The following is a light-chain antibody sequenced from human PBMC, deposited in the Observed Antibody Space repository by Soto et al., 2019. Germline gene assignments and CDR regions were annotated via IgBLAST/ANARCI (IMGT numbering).Light chain of an antibody. J-gene: IGKJ1*01. CDR3: QQYNSYST. CDR1: QSISSW. V-gene: IGKV1-5*03. CDR2: KAS. Sequence: DIQMTQSPSTLSASVGDRVTITCRASQSISSWLAWYQQKPGKAPKLLIYKASSLESGVPSRFSGSGSGTDFTLTISSLQPDEFATYYCQQYNSYSTFGQGTKVEIK.